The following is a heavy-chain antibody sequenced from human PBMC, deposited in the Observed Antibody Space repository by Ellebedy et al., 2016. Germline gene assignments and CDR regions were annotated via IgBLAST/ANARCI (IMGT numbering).Heavy chain of an antibody. J-gene: IGHJ6*02. CDR1: GLTFSNFF. Sequence: GESLKISXAASGLTFSNFFMSWVRQAPGKGLEWVSTISGNGDKRDFADSVKGRFTISRDNSKNTLYLQMNSLRAEDTSVYYCARDQAPSFWSGFLDYGLDVWGQGTTVTVSS. V-gene: IGHV3-23*01. CDR2: ISGNGDKR. D-gene: IGHD3-3*01. CDR3: ARDQAPSFWSGFLDYGLDV.